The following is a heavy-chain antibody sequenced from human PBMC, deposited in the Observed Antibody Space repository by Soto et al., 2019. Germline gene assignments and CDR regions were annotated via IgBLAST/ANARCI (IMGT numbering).Heavy chain of an antibody. CDR3: AREMAMVSHNWFDP. D-gene: IGHD5-18*01. CDR1: GGSISSYY. CDR2: IYYSGST. Sequence: SETLSLTCTVSGGSISSYYWSWIRQPPGKGLGWIGYIYYSGSTNYNPSLKSRVTISVXRXXXXFXLXLXXXTAAXTAVYYCAREMAMVSHNWFDPWGQGTLVTVSS. V-gene: IGHV4-59*01. J-gene: IGHJ5*02.